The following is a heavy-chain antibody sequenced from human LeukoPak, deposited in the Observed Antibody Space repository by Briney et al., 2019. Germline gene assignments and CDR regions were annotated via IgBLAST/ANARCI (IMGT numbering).Heavy chain of an antibody. D-gene: IGHD1-7*01. CDR1: GGTFSSYS. CDR3: ARDSYRTRNYNWFDP. CDR2: IIPMFGTT. J-gene: IGHJ5*02. Sequence: SVKVSCKASGGTFSSYSISWVRQAPGQGLEWMGVIIPMFGTTTYAQRFQGRVTITADKSTSTAYMELSSLRSEDTAVYYCARDSYRTRNYNWFDPWGQGTLVTVSS. V-gene: IGHV1-69*06.